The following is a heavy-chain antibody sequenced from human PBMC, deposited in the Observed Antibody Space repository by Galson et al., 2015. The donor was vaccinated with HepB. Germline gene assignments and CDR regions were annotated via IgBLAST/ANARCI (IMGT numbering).Heavy chain of an antibody. V-gene: IGHV4-34*01. Sequence: LSLTCAVYGGSFSGYYWSWIRQPPGKGLEWIGEINHSGSTNYNPSLKSRVTISVDTSKNQFSLKLSSVTAADTAVYYCARGPMFPYYYGSGSYYILGGERRYYYGMDVWGQGTTVTVSS. CDR1: GGSFSGYY. D-gene: IGHD3-10*01. J-gene: IGHJ6*02. CDR3: ARGPMFPYYYGSGSYYILGGERRYYYGMDV. CDR2: INHSGST.